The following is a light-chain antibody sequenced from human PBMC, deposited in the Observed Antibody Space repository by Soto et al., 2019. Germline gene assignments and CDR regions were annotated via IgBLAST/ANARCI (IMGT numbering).Light chain of an antibody. Sequence: QSVLTQPPSASGTPGQRVTISCSGGISNIGSNTVTWYQQLPGTAPKLLIYSSNKRPSGVPDRFSGSRSGTSGSLAISGLQSEDEADYYCAAWDDSLNGWVFGGGTKVTVL. V-gene: IGLV1-44*01. CDR1: ISNIGSNT. CDR3: AAWDDSLNGWV. J-gene: IGLJ3*02. CDR2: SSN.